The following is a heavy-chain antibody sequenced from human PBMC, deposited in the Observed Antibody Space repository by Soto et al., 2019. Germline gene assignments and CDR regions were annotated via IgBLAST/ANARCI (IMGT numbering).Heavy chain of an antibody. D-gene: IGHD1-26*01. V-gene: IGHV4-30-2*01. CDR2: IYHSGST. J-gene: IGHJ4*02. CDR3: ARAQSGAFDY. Sequence: SETLSLTCAVSGGSISSGGYSWSWIRQPPGKGLEWIGYIYHSGSTYYNPSLKSRVTISVDRSKNQFSLKLSSVTAADTAVYYCARAQSGAFDYWGQGTLVTVPQ. CDR1: GGSISSGGYS.